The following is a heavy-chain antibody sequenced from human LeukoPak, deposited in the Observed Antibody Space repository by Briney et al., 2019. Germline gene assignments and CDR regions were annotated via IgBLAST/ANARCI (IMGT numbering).Heavy chain of an antibody. CDR3: ARGDIAAAGTRNYFDY. D-gene: IGHD6-13*01. J-gene: IGHJ4*02. Sequence: SVKVSCKASGGTFSSYAISWVRQAPGQGLEWMGGIIPIFGTANYAQKFQGRVTITADKSTSTAYMELSSLRSEDTAVYYCARGDIAAAGTRNYFDYWGQGTLVTVSS. CDR1: GGTFSSYA. V-gene: IGHV1-69*06. CDR2: IIPIFGTA.